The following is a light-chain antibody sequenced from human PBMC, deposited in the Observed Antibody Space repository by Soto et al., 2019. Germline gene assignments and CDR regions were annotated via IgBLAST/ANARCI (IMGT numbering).Light chain of an antibody. CDR3: QQYYRPPYT. J-gene: IGKJ2*01. V-gene: IGKV4-1*01. CDR2: WAS. CDR1: QSILYSSNNKNQ. Sequence: DIVMTQSPDSLAVSLGERATINFKSSQSILYSSNNKNQLAWYQQKQGQPPKLPFYWASTRESGVPDRISCSEYGTDVNHTIGSREAGGVVVYYCQQYYRPPYTFGQGTKLEI.